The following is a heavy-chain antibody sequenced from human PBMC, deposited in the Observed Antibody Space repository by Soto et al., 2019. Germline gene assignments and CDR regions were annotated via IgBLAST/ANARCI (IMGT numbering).Heavy chain of an antibody. J-gene: IGHJ4*02. D-gene: IGHD4-17*01. V-gene: IGHV3-33*01. CDR1: GFTFSSYG. Sequence: QVQLVESGGVVVQPGRSLRLSCAASGFTFSSYGMHWVRQAPGKGLEWVAVIWYDGSNKYYADSVKGRFTISRDNSKNTLYLQMNSLRAEDTAVYYCARGGMTTVTTVDYWGQGTLVTVSS. CDR3: ARGGMTTVTTVDY. CDR2: IWYDGSNK.